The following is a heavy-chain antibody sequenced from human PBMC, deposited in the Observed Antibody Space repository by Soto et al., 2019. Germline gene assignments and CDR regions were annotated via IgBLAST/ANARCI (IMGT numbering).Heavy chain of an antibody. D-gene: IGHD2-15*01. CDR1: GYTFTSYA. CDR3: ARGEDDCSGGSCTHYFDY. J-gene: IGHJ4*02. V-gene: IGHV1-3*01. Sequence: QVQLVQSGDEVKKPGASVKVSCKASGYTFTSYAMHWVRQAPGQRLEWMGWINAGNGNTKYSQKFQGRVTITRDTSASTAYMELSSLRSEDTAVYYCARGEDDCSGGSCTHYFDYWGQGTLVTVSS. CDR2: INAGNGNT.